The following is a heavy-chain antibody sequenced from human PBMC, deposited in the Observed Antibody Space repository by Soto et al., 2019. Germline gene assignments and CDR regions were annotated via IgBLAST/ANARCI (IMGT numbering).Heavy chain of an antibody. D-gene: IGHD6-13*01. CDR1: GFTVSSNY. J-gene: IGHJ4*02. V-gene: IGHV3-48*04. CDR3: AKQLVSNGATAFDY. CDR2: ISSSSSTI. Sequence: SGFTVSSNYMSWVRLAPGKGLEWVSYISSSSSTIYYAGSVKGRFTISRDNAKNTLYLQMNSLRAEDTAVYYCAKQLVSNGATAFDYWGQGTLVTVSS.